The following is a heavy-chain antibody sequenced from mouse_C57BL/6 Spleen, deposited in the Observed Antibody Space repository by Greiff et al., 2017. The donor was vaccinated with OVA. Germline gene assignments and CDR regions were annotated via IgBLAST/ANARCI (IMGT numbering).Heavy chain of an antibody. J-gene: IGHJ4*01. CDR3: DKNERGMDY. CDR1: GFSLTSYG. CDR2: LWSGGST. Sequence: QVQLQQSGPGLVQPSQSLSITCTVSGFSLTSYGVHWVRQPPGKGLEWLGVLWSGGSTDYNAAFIYRLSISKDNSKSKVFFKMNSLQADDTAIYYCDKNERGMDYWGQGTSVTVSS. V-gene: IGHV2-4*01.